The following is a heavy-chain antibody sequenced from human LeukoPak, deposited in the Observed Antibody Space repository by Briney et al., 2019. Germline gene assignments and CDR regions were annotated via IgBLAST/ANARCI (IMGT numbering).Heavy chain of an antibody. CDR1: GYTFTSYY. D-gene: IGHD6-13*01. CDR2: INPSGGST. CDR3: ARDRPPPAAPRAFDI. V-gene: IGHV1-46*01. J-gene: IGHJ3*02. Sequence: ASVKVSCKASGYTFTSYYMRWVRQAPGQGLEWMGIINPSGGSTSYAQKFQGRVTMTRDTSTSTVYMELSSLRSEDTAVYYCARDRPPPAAPRAFDIWGQGTMVTVSS.